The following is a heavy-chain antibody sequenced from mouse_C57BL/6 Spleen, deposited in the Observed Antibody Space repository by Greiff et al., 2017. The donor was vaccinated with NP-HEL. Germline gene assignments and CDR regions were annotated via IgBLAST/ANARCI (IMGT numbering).Heavy chain of an antibody. V-gene: IGHV1-61*01. J-gene: IGHJ2*01. Sequence: QVQLQQPGAELVRPGSSVKLSCKASGYTFTSYWMDWVKQRPGQGLEWIGNIYPSDSETHYNQKFKDKATLTVDKSSSTAYMQLSSLTSEDSAVYYCARSTMINPWYFDYWGQGTTLTVSS. CDR3: ARSTMINPWYFDY. D-gene: IGHD2-4*01. CDR1: GYTFTSYW. CDR2: IYPSDSET.